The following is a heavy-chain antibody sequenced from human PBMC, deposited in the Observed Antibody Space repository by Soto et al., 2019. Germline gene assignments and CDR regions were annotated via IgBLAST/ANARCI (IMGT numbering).Heavy chain of an antibody. J-gene: IGHJ4*02. D-gene: IGHD1-26*01. CDR1: GFTFSSYA. Sequence: GGSLRLSCAVSGFTFSSYAMHWVRQAPGKGLDWVAVIWHDGSNKYYADSVKGRFTISRDNSKNTVHLQMNSLRADDTGVYFCARALSGSYSSDYWGQGTLVTVSS. V-gene: IGHV3-33*01. CDR3: ARALSGSYSSDY. CDR2: IWHDGSNK.